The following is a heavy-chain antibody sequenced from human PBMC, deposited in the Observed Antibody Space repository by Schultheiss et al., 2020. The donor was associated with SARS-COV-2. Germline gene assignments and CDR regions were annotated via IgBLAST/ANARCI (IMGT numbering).Heavy chain of an antibody. CDR1: GFTFSSYS. CDR3: ATLLLWFGELGYYYGMDV. Sequence: GGSLRLSCAASGFTFSSYSMNWVRQAPGKGLEWVSYISSSSSTIYYADSVKGRFTISRDNAKNSLYLQMNSLRDEDTAVYYCATLLLWFGELGYYYGMDVWGQGTTVTVSS. D-gene: IGHD3-10*01. CDR2: ISSSSSTI. V-gene: IGHV3-48*02. J-gene: IGHJ6*02.